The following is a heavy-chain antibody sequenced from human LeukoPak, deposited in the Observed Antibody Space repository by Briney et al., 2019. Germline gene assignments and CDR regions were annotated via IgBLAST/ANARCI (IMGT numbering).Heavy chain of an antibody. V-gene: IGHV3-74*01. CDR1: GFTFSTYW. J-gene: IGHJ3*02. CDR3: ASSPGSWGNFDI. D-gene: IGHD3-16*01. CDR2: IYNDESSI. Sequence: GGSLRLSCAASGFTFSTYWMHWVRQAPGKGLVWVSRIYNDESSINYADSVKGRFTISRDNAKNTLYLQMNSLRAEDTAVYFCASSPGSWGNFDIWGKGKRVTVSS.